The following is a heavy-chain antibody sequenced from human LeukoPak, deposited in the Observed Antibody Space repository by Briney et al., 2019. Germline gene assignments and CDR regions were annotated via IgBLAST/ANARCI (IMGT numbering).Heavy chain of an antibody. CDR2: IYYSGRT. CDR1: GGSISYSSYY. D-gene: IGHD1-26*01. J-gene: IGHJ4*02. Sequence: SETLSLTCTVSGGSISYSSYYWGWIRQPPGKDLEWIGSIYYSGRTSYSPSLQSRVTISVDTSKNQFSLKLSSVTAADTAVYYCAREIGGSYSIDYWGQGTLVTVSS. CDR3: AREIGGSYSIDY. V-gene: IGHV4-39*07.